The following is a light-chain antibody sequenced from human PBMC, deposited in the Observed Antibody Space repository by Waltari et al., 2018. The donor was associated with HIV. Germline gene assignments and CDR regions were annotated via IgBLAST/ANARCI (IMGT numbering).Light chain of an antibody. CDR1: PSINNW. CDR3: QQYKTYSYT. J-gene: IGKJ2*01. V-gene: IGKV1-5*03. Sequence: DIQMTQSPFTLSASVGDRVTITCRASPSINNWLAWYQQKPGEAPKLLIYEASTLQSGVPSRFSGSGSGTEFTLTISSLQPDDFATFYCQQYKTYSYTFGQGTKLEIK. CDR2: EAS.